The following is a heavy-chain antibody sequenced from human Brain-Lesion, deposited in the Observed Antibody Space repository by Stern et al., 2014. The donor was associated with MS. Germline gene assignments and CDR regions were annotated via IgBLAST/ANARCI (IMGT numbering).Heavy chain of an antibody. Sequence: EVQLLESGGDLVQPGRSLRLSCAAFGFTFDDYAMHWVRQAPGTGLEWVAGISWNSCTIGYAYSVKGRFTTSRDNAYSSLYLQMNSLRPEDTALYYCARDITGSSAYFAYWGQGTLVTVSS. V-gene: IGHV3-9*01. J-gene: IGHJ4*02. CDR1: GFTFDDYA. D-gene: IGHD1-14*01. CDR3: ARDITGSSAYFAY. CDR2: ISWNSCTI.